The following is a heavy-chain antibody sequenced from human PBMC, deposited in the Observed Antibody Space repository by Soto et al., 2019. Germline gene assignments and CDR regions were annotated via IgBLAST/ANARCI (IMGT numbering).Heavy chain of an antibody. CDR1: GGTFSSYA. Sequence: QVQLVQSGAEVKKPGSSVKVSCKASGGTFSSYAISWVRQAPGQGLEWMGGIIPIFGTANYAQKFQGRVTLTADESTSIADMELGTLGSEDIAVYYSARGSIGRFCDYWGQGTLVTFSA. CDR2: IIPIFGTA. V-gene: IGHV1-69*01. D-gene: IGHD3-3*01. J-gene: IGHJ4*02. CDR3: ARGSIGRFCDY.